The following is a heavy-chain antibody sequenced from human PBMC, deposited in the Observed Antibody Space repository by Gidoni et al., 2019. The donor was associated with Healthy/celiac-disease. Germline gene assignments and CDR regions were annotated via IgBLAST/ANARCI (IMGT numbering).Heavy chain of an antibody. V-gene: IGHV3-33*01. CDR3: ARDTHTGYYFDY. Sequence: QVQLVESGGGVVQPGRSLRLSCAASGFTFSSYGMHWVRQAPGKGLEWVAVIWYDGSNKYYADSVKGRFTISRDNSKNTLYLQMNSLRAEDTAVYYCARDTHTGYYFDYWGQGTLVTVSS. J-gene: IGHJ4*02. CDR2: IWYDGSNK. CDR1: GFTFSSYG.